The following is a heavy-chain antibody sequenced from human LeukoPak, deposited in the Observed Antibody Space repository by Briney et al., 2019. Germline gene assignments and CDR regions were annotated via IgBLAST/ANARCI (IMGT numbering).Heavy chain of an antibody. J-gene: IGHJ4*02. CDR2: INPSGGST. CDR1: GYTFTSYY. V-gene: IGHV1-46*01. CDR3: ARGLTSRLLGYCSGGSCPASGY. D-gene: IGHD2-15*01. Sequence: ASVKVSCKASGYTFTSYYMHWVRQAPGQGLEWMGIINPSGGSTSYAQKFQGRVTMTRDTSTSTVYMELSSLRSEDTAVYYCARGLTSRLLGYCSGGSCPASGYWGQGTLVTVSS.